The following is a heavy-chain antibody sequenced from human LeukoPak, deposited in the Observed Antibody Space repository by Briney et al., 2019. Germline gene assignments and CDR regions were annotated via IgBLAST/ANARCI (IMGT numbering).Heavy chain of an antibody. CDR3: ARDRYYYDSSGYYGFDP. Sequence: PSETLSLTCTVSGGSISSGPHYWGWIRQPPGKGLEWIGNIYYGENTYYNPSLKSRVTISIDTSKNQFYLKLSSLTAADTAVYYCARDRYYYDSSGYYGFDPWGQGTLVTVSS. CDR2: IYYGENT. CDR1: GGSISSGPHY. J-gene: IGHJ5*02. V-gene: IGHV4-39*02. D-gene: IGHD3-22*01.